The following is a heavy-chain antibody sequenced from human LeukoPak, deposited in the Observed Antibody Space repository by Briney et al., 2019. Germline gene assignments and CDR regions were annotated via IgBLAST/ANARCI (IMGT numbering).Heavy chain of an antibody. CDR2: IKSDGST. Sequence: AGGSLRLSCAASGFTFSSYWMHWVRQAPGKGLVWVSRIKSDGSTNYADSVKGRFTISRDNAKNTLSLQMNSLRAEDTGVYYCARVPSEIGGYYPEYFRHWGQGTLVTVSS. CDR3: ARVPSEIGGYYPEYFRH. D-gene: IGHD3-22*01. J-gene: IGHJ1*01. CDR1: GFTFSSYW. V-gene: IGHV3-74*01.